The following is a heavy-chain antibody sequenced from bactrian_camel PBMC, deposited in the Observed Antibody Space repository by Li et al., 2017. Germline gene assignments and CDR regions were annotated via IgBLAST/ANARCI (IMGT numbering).Heavy chain of an antibody. Sequence: HVQLVESGGGSVQAGGSLRLSCEISLYIYSSYRMGWFRQAPGNGRELVASLSTDRTIKYSDSVKGRFTISQNNAKNILYLEMNSLKVDDTAVYNCAAEGALNGGICYGNPNYWGQGTQVTVSS. CDR2: LSTDRTI. CDR1: LYIYSSYR. J-gene: IGHJ4*01. V-gene: IGHV3S53*01. CDR3: AAEGALNGGICYGNPNY. D-gene: IGHD2*01.